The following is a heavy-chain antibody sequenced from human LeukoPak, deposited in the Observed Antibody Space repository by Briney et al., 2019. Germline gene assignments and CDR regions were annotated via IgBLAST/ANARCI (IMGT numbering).Heavy chain of an antibody. J-gene: IGHJ4*02. Sequence: GGSLRLSCAASGLSFSAHWMSWVRQAPGKGLEWVANIRQDGSEKYYVDSVKGRFTISRDNAKNSLYLQMNSLRAEDTAVYYCAKSDTPWGSWYYFDYWGQGTLVTVSS. V-gene: IGHV3-7*03. D-gene: IGHD6-13*01. CDR1: GLSFSAHW. CDR3: AKSDTPWGSWYYFDY. CDR2: IRQDGSEK.